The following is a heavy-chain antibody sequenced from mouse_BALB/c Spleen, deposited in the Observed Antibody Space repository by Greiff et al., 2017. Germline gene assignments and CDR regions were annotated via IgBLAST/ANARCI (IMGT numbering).Heavy chain of an antibody. Sequence: QVQLQQSGAELAKPGASVKMSCKASGYTFTSYWMHWVKQRPGQGLEWIGYINPSTGYTEYNQKFKDKATLTADKSSSTAYMQLSSLTSEDSAVYYCARGYGSSYYAMDYWGQGTSVTVSS. J-gene: IGHJ4*01. V-gene: IGHV1-7*01. CDR3: ARGYGSSYYAMDY. CDR1: GYTFTSYW. D-gene: IGHD1-1*01. CDR2: INPSTGYT.